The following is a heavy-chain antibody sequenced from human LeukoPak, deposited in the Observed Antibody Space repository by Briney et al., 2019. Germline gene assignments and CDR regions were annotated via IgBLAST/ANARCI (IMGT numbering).Heavy chain of an antibody. CDR2: IIPIFGTA. CDR3: ARDLDYSDYGYAFDI. J-gene: IGHJ3*02. CDR1: GGTFSSYA. Sequence: SVKVSCKASGGTFSSYAISWVRQAPGQGLEWMGGIIPIFGTANYAQKFQGRVTITADESTSTAYMELSSLRSEDTAVYYCARDLDYSDYGYAFDIWGQGTMVTVSS. D-gene: IGHD4-11*01. V-gene: IGHV1-69*13.